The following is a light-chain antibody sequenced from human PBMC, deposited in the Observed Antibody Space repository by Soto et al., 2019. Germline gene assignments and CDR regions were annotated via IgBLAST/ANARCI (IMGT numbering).Light chain of an antibody. V-gene: IGKV2-28*01. CDR3: MQALQTPG. CDR2: LGS. Sequence: DSGMTQTPLTLPVTPGERASISCRSSHSLLHSNGYNYLDWYLQKPGQSPQLLIYLGSNRASGVPDRFSGSGSGTDFTLKISRVEAEDVGVYYCMQALQTPGFGQGTRLEIK. CDR1: HSLLHSNGYNY. J-gene: IGKJ5*01.